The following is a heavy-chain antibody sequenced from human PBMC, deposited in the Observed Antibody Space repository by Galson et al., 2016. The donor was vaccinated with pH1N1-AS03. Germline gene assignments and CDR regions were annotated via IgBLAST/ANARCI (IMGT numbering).Heavy chain of an antibody. Sequence: PALVKPTQTLTLTCSLSGVSVPSSGLAVGWFRLPPGKALEWLALIYWDDAKRFSPSLRNRLTITKDTSRNQAVLTVTNVDPLDTATYFCALPNSWGNAFEIWGPGTMVPVAS. CDR2: IYWDDAK. J-gene: IGHJ3*02. CDR3: ALPNSWGNAFEI. D-gene: IGHD3-16*01. V-gene: IGHV2-5*02. CDR1: GVSVPSSGLA.